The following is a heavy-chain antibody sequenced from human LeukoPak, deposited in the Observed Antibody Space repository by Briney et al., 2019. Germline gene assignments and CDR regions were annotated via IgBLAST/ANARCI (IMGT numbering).Heavy chain of an antibody. CDR1: GFTFSSYA. V-gene: IGHV3-21*01. CDR2: ISGTGGYI. Sequence: PGGSLRLSCGASGFTFSSYAMTWVRQAPGKGLEWVSAISGTGGYIYYADSVKGRFTISRDNARNSLYLQMNSLRAEDTAVYYCARGLYYYDSSGYLPFDPWGQGTLVTVSS. J-gene: IGHJ5*02. D-gene: IGHD3-22*01. CDR3: ARGLYYYDSSGYLPFDP.